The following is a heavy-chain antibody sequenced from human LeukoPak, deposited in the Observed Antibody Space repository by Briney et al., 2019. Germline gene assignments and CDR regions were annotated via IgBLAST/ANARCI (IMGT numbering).Heavy chain of an antibody. CDR3: AKDKGYGSGSYPYYYYGMDV. D-gene: IGHD3-10*01. V-gene: IGHV3-43D*04. CDR2: ISWDGGST. Sequence: GGSLRLSCAASGPTFDDYAMHWVRQAPGKGLEWVSLISWDGGSTYYADSVKGRFTISRDNSKNSLYLQMNSLRAEDTALYYCAKDKGYGSGSYPYYYYGMDVWGKGTTVTVSS. J-gene: IGHJ6*04. CDR1: GPTFDDYA.